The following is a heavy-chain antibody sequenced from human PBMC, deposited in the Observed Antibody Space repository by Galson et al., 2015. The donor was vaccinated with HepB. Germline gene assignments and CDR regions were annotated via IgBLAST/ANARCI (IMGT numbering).Heavy chain of an antibody. CDR2: ISGSGGST. V-gene: IGHV3-23*01. CDR1: GFTFSSYA. D-gene: IGHD6-13*01. J-gene: IGHJ4*02. CDR3: AKCRSRSAAGPKIPFDY. Sequence: SLRLSCAASGFTFSSYAMSWVRQAPGKGLEWVSAISGSGGSTYYADSVKGRFTISRDNSKNTLYLQMNSLRAEDTAVYYCAKCRSRSAAGPKIPFDYWGQGTLVTVSS.